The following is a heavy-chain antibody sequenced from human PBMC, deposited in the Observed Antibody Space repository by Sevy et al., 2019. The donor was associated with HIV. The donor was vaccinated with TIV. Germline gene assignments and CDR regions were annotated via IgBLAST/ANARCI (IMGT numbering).Heavy chain of an antibody. CDR1: GGSISNSY. Sequence: SETLSVTCTVSGGSISNSYWSWIRQPPGKGLEWIGYIYYSGSTNYNPSLKSRVTMSIDTSKNQFSLNLSSVTAADTVVYYCARGGGYYISGSLWGQGTLVTVSS. CDR2: IYYSGST. D-gene: IGHD3-10*01. J-gene: IGHJ4*02. CDR3: ARGGGYYISGSL. V-gene: IGHV4-59*01.